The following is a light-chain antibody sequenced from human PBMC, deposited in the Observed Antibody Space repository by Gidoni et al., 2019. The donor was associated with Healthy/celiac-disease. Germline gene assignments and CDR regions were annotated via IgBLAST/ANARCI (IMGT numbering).Light chain of an antibody. V-gene: IGKV3-11*01. J-gene: IGKJ4*01. CDR3: QQRSNWALT. CDR2: DAS. CDR1: QSVSSY. Sequence: DIVLTQSPATLSWSQGERATLSCRASQSVSSYLAWYQQKPGQAPRLLIYDASNRATGIPSRFSGSGSGTDFTLTSSSLEPEDFAVYYCQQRSNWALTFGGGTKVEIK.